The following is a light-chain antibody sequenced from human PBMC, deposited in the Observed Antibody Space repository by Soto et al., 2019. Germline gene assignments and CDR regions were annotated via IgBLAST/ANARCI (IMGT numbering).Light chain of an antibody. CDR2: EVT. Sequence: QSALTHPPSASGSPGQSVAISCTGTSSDIGGYNFVSLYQQHPVKAPKLMIYEVTKRPSGVPDRFSGSKSGNTATLIVSGLQPEDEADYYCSSHGGSNNPYVFGTGTKLTV. CDR3: SSHGGSNNPYV. CDR1: SSDIGGYNF. J-gene: IGLJ1*01. V-gene: IGLV2-8*01.